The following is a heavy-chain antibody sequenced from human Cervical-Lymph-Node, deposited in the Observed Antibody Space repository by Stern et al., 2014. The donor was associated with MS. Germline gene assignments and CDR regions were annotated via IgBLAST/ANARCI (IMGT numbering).Heavy chain of an antibody. Sequence: VQLLQSGAEVMKPWASVKVSCKASGYTFTSFGIIWVRQAPGQGLEWMAWISAYNGNTTYAQKLQGRVTMTTDTSTSTAYMELRSLRSDDTAVYYCARGLLGSENAFDIWGQGTMVTVSS. J-gene: IGHJ3*02. CDR1: GYTFTSFG. V-gene: IGHV1-18*01. CDR3: ARGLLGSENAFDI. D-gene: IGHD2-15*01. CDR2: ISAYNGNT.